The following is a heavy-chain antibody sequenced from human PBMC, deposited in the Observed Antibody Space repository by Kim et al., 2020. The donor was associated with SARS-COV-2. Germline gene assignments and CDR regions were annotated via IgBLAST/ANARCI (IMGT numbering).Heavy chain of an antibody. Sequence: GGSLRLSCAASGFTFSLYPMHWVRQAPATELEWVAIISYDGSKNYYADSVKGRFTISRDNSKNTLALQLYSLRAEDTAVYYCAHVVCPSPTYLSEYWG. J-gene: IGHJ4*01. V-gene: IGHV3-30*03. CDR1: GFTFSLYP. CDR2: ISYDGSKN. D-gene: IGHD3-16*01. CDR3: AHVVCPSPTYLSEY.